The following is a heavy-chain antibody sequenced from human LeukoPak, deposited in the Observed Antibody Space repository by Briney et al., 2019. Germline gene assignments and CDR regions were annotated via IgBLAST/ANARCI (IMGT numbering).Heavy chain of an antibody. CDR2: MKSNRDGGTS. D-gene: IGHD4-11*01. Sequence: GGSLRLSCAASGFTFHNAWMTWVRQAPGKGLEWVGRMKSNRDGGTSDYAAPVKGRFTISRDDSKDTLYLHMNSLRAEDTAVYYCTSLSNDVLYWGQGTLVTVS. CDR1: GFTFHNAW. CDR3: TSLSNDVLY. V-gene: IGHV3-15*01. J-gene: IGHJ4*02.